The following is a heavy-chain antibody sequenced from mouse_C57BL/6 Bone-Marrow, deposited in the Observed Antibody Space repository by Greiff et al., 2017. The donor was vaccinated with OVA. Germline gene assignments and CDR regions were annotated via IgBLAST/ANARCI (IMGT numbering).Heavy chain of an antibody. CDR2: IYPRDGST. D-gene: IGHD2-4*01. Sequence: VQLQESGPELVKPGASVKLSCKASGYTFTSYDINWVKQRPGQGLEWIGWIYPRDGSTKYTEKFKGKATLTVDTSSSTAYMELHSLTCEDSAVYFGASPPLYDYDEGFAYWGQGTLVTVSA. J-gene: IGHJ3*01. CDR1: GYTFTSYD. CDR3: ASPPLYDYDEGFAY. V-gene: IGHV1-85*01.